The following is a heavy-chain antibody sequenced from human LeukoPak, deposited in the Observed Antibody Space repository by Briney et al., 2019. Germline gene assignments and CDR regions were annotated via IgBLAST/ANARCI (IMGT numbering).Heavy chain of an antibody. CDR2: ISPSNTYI. D-gene: IGHD2-15*01. Sequence: GGSLRLSCAASGFAFSPYSMNWVRQAPGKGLEWVSSISPSNTYIYYADSVKGRFTVSGDNAKNSLYLQMSSLRAEDTAVYYCARGCGGNCYLNDYWGQGTLVTVSS. J-gene: IGHJ4*02. CDR1: GFAFSPYS. CDR3: ARGCGGNCYLNDY. V-gene: IGHV3-21*01.